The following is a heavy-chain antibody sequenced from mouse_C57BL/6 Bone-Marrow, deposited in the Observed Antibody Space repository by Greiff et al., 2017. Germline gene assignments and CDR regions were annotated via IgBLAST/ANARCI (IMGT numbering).Heavy chain of an antibody. CDR2: ISSGSSTT. V-gene: IGHV5-17*01. Sequence: DVMLVESGGGLVKPGGSLKLSCAASGFTFSDYGMHWVRQAPEKGLEWVAYISSGSSTTYYADTVKGRFTISRDNAKNTLFLQMTSLRSEDTAMYYCARWFSFAYWGQGTLVTVSA. CDR1: GFTFSDYG. J-gene: IGHJ3*01. CDR3: ARWFSFAY. D-gene: IGHD2-2*01.